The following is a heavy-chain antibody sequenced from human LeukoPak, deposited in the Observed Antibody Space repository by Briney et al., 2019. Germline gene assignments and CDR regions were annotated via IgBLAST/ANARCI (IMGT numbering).Heavy chain of an antibody. D-gene: IGHD3-3*01. CDR2: INPNIGGT. J-gene: IGHJ1*01. V-gene: IGHV1-2*02. CDR1: GYTFTGYY. Sequence: GASVKVSCKASGYTFTGYYIHWVRLAPGQGLEWMGWINPNIGGTNYAQKFQGRVTMTRDTSISTAYMELSRLRSDDTAVYYCARDVEWLSSLSPFQHWGQGTLVTVSS. CDR3: ARDVEWLSSLSPFQH.